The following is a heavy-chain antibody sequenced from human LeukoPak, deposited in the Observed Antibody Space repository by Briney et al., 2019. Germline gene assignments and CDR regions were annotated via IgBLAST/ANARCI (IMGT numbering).Heavy chain of an antibody. CDR1: GGSINSGNNY. CDR3: AREGGSYDSSGYYSLYYYFDY. Sequence: SEALSLTCTVSGGSINSGNNYWSWIRQPAGKGLEWIGRIYSSGTTTYNPSLKSRVTISVDTSKNQFSLKLSSVTAADTAVYYCAREGGSYDSSGYYSLYYYFDYWGQGTLVTVSS. D-gene: IGHD3-22*01. V-gene: IGHV4-61*02. J-gene: IGHJ4*02. CDR2: IYSSGTT.